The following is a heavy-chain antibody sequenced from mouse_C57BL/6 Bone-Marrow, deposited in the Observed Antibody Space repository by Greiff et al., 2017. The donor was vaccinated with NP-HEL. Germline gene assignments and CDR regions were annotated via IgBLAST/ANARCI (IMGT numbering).Heavy chain of an antibody. CDR2: IYPGNSDT. D-gene: IGHD1-1*01. CDR3: TNYYGSIYVYAMDY. J-gene: IGHJ4*01. CDR1: GYTFTSYW. V-gene: IGHV1-5*01. Sequence: VQLQQSGTVLARPGASVKMSCKTSGYTFTSYWMHWVKQRPGQGLEWIGAIYPGNSDTSYNQKFQGKAKLTAVTSASTAYMELSSLTNEDSAVYYSTNYYGSIYVYAMDYWGQGTSVTVSS.